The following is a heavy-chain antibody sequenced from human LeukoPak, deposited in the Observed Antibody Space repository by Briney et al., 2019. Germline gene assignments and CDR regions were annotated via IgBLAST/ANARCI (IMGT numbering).Heavy chain of an antibody. Sequence: PSETLSLTCTVSGGSISSYYWSWIRQPPGKGLEWIGYIYYSGSTNYNPSLKSRVTISVDTSKNQFSLKLSSVTAADTAVYYCARFACSSTSCYSVWFGPWGQGTLVTVSS. D-gene: IGHD2-2*01. J-gene: IGHJ5*02. V-gene: IGHV4-59*01. CDR3: ARFACSSTSCYSVWFGP. CDR2: IYYSGST. CDR1: GGSISSYY.